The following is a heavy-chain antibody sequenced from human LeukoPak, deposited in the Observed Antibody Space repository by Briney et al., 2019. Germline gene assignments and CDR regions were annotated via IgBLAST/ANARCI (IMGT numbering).Heavy chain of an antibody. CDR1: GFTFSSYA. D-gene: IGHD6-6*01. V-gene: IGHV3-30-3*01. CDR3: ASDAARPCPYYYYYYGMDV. Sequence: GGSLRLSCAASGFTFSSYAMEWVRQAQGKGREWEAGISNDGSNKYYRDSVKDRFTISRDNSKNTLYLQMNSLRDEDTAGCYCASDAARPCPYYYYYYGMDVWGQGTTVTVSS. CDR2: ISNDGSNK. J-gene: IGHJ6*02.